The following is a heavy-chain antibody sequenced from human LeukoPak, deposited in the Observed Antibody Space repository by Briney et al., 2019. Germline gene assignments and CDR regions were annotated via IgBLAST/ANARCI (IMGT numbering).Heavy chain of an antibody. J-gene: IGHJ4*02. CDR3: ARHRGTQWLGPYYFDY. D-gene: IGHD6-19*01. V-gene: IGHV4-34*01. CDR1: GGSISSYY. CDR2: INHSGST. Sequence: SETLSLTCTVSGGSISSYYWSWIRQPAGKGLEWIGEINHSGSTNYNPSLKSRVTISVDTSKNQFSLKLSSVTAADTAVYYCARHRGTQWLGPYYFDYWGQGTLVTVSS.